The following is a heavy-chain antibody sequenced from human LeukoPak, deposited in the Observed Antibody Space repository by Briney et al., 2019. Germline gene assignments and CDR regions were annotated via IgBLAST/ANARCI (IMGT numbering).Heavy chain of an antibody. CDR3: ARGPYASGRYYWLDP. CDR2: IYTSGST. J-gene: IGHJ5*02. D-gene: IGHD3-10*01. CDR1: GGSISSNY. Sequence: SETLSPTCTVSGGSISSNYWSWIRQPAGKGLEWIGRIYTSGSTNYNPSLKSRVTMSVDTSKNQFSLKLSSVTAADTAVYYCARGPYASGRYYWLDPWGQGTLVTVSS. V-gene: IGHV4-4*07.